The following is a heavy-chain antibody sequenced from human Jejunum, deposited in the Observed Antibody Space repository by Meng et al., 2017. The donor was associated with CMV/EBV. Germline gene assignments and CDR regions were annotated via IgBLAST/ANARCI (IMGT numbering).Heavy chain of an antibody. J-gene: IGHJ4*02. D-gene: IGHD3-3*01. V-gene: IGHV4-30-4*01. CDR2: IHDTGST. Sequence: QRPASGPGLVKPPQTLSLTCTVSGGSISGGDYYWSWIRQPPGKGLEWIGYIHDTGSTYYNPSLTSRVDISVGTSNNQFSLTLTSVTAADTAVYFCARGSIFVSFDSWGQGTLVTVSS. CDR3: ARGSIFVSFDS. CDR1: GGSISGGDYY.